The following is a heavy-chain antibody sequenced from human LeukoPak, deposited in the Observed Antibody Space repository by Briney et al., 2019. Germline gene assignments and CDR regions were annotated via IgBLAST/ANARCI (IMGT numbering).Heavy chain of an antibody. CDR3: ARQGPLSGYDYAAFDY. Sequence: PSETLSLTCTVSGDSTTSSSHYWGWVRQPPGKGLEWIGSIYYSGSTYYNPSLKSRVTISVDTPKNQFSLNLRSVTAADTAVYYCARQGPLSGYDYAAFDYWGQGTLVIVSS. CDR2: IYYSGST. J-gene: IGHJ4*02. D-gene: IGHD5-12*01. V-gene: IGHV4-39*01. CDR1: GDSTTSSSHY.